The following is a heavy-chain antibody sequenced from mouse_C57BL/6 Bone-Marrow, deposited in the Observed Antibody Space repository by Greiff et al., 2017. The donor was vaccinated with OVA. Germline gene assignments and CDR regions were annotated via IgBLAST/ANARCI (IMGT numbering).Heavy chain of an antibody. CDR1: GFTFSSYA. J-gene: IGHJ3*01. Sequence: EVQLVESGGGLVKPGGSLKLSCAASGFTFSSYAMSWVRQTPEKRLEWVATISDGGSYTYYPDNVKGRFTISRDNAKNNLYLQMSHLKSEDTAMYYCARGPPSYDYDVSWFAYWGQGTLVTVSA. CDR2: ISDGGSYT. CDR3: ARGPPSYDYDVSWFAY. D-gene: IGHD2-4*01. V-gene: IGHV5-4*01.